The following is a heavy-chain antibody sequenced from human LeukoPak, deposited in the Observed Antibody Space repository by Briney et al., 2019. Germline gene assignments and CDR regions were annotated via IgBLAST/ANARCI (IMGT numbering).Heavy chain of an antibody. CDR1: GGSISSGDYY. J-gene: IGHJ4*02. V-gene: IGHV4-30-4*01. Sequence: SQTLSLTCTVSGGSISSGDYYWSWIRQPPGKGLEWIGYIYYSGSTYYNPSFKSRVTISVDTSKNQFSLKLSSVTAADTAVYYCARESPDKASVLYYWGQGTLVTVSS. CDR2: IYYSGST. CDR3: ARESPDKASVLYY. D-gene: IGHD3-9*01.